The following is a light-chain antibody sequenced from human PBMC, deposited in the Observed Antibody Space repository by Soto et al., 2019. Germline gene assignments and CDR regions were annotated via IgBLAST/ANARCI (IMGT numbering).Light chain of an antibody. V-gene: IGKV3-11*01. CDR3: QQRNTWPPIT. CDR2: DAS. Sequence: EIVMTQSPATLSLSPGQIATLSCRASESISRDYLAWYQQRLGQAPRLIIYDASRRASGVPARFSGSGSGTDFTPTISSLEPEDFALYYCQQRNTWPPITCGQGTRLEIK. CDR1: ESISRDY. J-gene: IGKJ5*01.